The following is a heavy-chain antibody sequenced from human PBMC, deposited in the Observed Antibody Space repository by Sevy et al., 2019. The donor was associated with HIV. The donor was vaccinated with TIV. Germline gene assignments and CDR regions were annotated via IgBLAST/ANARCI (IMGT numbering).Heavy chain of an antibody. CDR3: ARGSRATDSAFDI. D-gene: IGHD3-22*01. CDR2: ISYDGSTK. Sequence: GGSLRLSCAASGFTFSNYGMHWVRQAPGKGLEWVAVISYDGSTKYYADSMKGRFTISRDKSKNTVHLQMNSLRTEDTAVYYCARGSRATDSAFDIWGQGTMVTVSS. CDR1: GFTFSNYG. V-gene: IGHV3-30*03. J-gene: IGHJ3*02.